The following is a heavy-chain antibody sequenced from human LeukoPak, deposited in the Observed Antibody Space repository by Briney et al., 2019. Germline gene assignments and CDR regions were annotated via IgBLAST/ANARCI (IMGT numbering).Heavy chain of an antibody. J-gene: IGHJ3*02. CDR3: ARGSSLDI. D-gene: IGHD1-26*01. Sequence: GASVKVSCKASGYTFTGYDMNWVRQAPGQGLEWMGWVNPNSGDTNYAQKFQGRVTMTRDTSMSTAYMELSSLRSDDTAVYYCARGSSLDIWGQGTMVTVSS. CDR1: GYTFTGYD. V-gene: IGHV1-2*02. CDR2: VNPNSGDT.